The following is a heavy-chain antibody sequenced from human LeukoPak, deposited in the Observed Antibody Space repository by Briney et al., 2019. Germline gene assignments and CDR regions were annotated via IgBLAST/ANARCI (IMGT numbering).Heavy chain of an antibody. D-gene: IGHD3-10*01. CDR1: GYTFTSYG. Sequence: ASVKVSCEASGYTFTSYGISWVRQAPGQGLEWMGWISAYNGNTNYAQKLQGRVTMTTDTSTSTAYMELRSLRSDDTAVYYCARDRGYYGERGYFDYWGQGTLVTVSS. CDR3: ARDRGYYGERGYFDY. J-gene: IGHJ4*02. V-gene: IGHV1-18*01. CDR2: ISAYNGNT.